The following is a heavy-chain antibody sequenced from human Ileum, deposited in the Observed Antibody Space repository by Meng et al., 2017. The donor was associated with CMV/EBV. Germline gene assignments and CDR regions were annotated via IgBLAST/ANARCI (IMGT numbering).Heavy chain of an antibody. CDR2: IIPILGIT. CDR1: GYTFTSYG. V-gene: IGHV1-69*10. D-gene: IGHD2-2*01. J-gene: IGHJ4*02. CDR3: ARDDGYCTTPDCYDLDY. Sequence: SVKVSCKASGYTFTSYGISWVRQAPGQGLEWMGGIIPILGITNYAQKFQGKFTITADKSTSTASMELSSLRSEDTAVYYCARDDGYCTTPDCYDLDYWGPGTLVTVSS.